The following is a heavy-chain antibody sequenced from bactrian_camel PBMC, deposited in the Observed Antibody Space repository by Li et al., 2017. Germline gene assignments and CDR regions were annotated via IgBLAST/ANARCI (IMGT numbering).Heavy chain of an antibody. CDR2: IYTGDART. Sequence: QVQLVESGGGSVQAGGSLKLSCAAPGYGHITKCMGWFRQAPGKEREGVAAIYTGDARTVYYADSVKGRFTISPDNEKNTVYLQMNSLKPEDTAMYYCAADLFRVTACGAGYVPDFPYRGRGTQVTVSS. CDR3: AADLFRVTACGAGYVPDFPY. J-gene: IGHJ4*01. CDR1: GYGHITKC. V-gene: IGHV3S54*01. D-gene: IGHD5*01.